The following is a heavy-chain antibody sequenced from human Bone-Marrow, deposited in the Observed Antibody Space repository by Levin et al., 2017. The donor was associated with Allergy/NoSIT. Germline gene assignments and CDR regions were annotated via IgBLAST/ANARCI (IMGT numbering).Heavy chain of an antibody. V-gene: IGHV1-2*06. D-gene: IGHD6-19*01. CDR3: AIGGSGWYSVDY. Sequence: PGGSLRLSCKASGYSFTDFYVNWVRQAPGQGLEWMGRINPNTGGTKYAQKFQGRVTMTRDTSITTAFMDLRSLRSDDTAMYYCAIGGSGWYSVDYWGQGALVTVSS. CDR2: INPNTGGT. J-gene: IGHJ4*02. CDR1: GYSFTDFY.